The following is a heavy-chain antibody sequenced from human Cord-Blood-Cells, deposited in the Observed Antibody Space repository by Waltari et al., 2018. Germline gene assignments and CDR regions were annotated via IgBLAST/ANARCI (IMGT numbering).Heavy chain of an antibody. CDR2: IYHSGST. CDR1: GYSIRSGYY. D-gene: IGHD5-12*01. CDR3: ARDVGDGYNSVWGKGDWFDP. J-gene: IGHJ5*02. Sequence: QVQLQESGPGLVKPSETLSPTCAVSGYSIRSGYYWGWIRQPPGKGLEWIGSIYHSGSTYYNPSLKSRVTISVDTSKNQFSLKLSSVTAADTAVYYCARDVGDGYNSVWGKGDWFDPWGQGTLVTVSS. V-gene: IGHV4-38-2*02.